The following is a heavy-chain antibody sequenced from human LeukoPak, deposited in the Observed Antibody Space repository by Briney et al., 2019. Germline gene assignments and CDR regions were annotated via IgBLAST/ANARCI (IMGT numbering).Heavy chain of an antibody. CDR1: GFTFSSYA. J-gene: IGHJ5*02. CDR3: AKDHAQRIAAPETIDDH. V-gene: IGHV3-23*01. D-gene: IGHD6-13*01. Sequence: PGGSLRLSCAASGFTFSSYAMSWVRQAPGKGLEWVSAISGSGGSTYYADSVKGRFTISRDNSKNTLYLQMNSLRAEDTAVYYCAKDHAQRIAAPETIDDHWGQGTLVTVSS. CDR2: ISGSGGST.